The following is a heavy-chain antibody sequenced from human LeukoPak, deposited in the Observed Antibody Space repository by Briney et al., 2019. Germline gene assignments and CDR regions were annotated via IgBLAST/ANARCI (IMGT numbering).Heavy chain of an antibody. CDR1: GDSVSSNSVT. Sequence: SQTLSLTCAISGDSVSSNSVTWNWIRQSPSRGLEWLGRTYYRSTWYNDYAVSVRGRITVNPDTSKNQFSLHLNSVTPEDTAVYYRARGRSNYYGMDVWGQGTTVTVSS. CDR3: ARGRSNYYGMDV. D-gene: IGHD1-26*01. CDR2: TYYRSTWYN. J-gene: IGHJ6*02. V-gene: IGHV6-1*01.